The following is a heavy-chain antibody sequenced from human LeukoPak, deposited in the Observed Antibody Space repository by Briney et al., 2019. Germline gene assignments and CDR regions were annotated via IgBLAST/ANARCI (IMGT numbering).Heavy chain of an antibody. CDR2: IYSSGRYI. CDR3: ARGGGSRDGLTTSFDY. D-gene: IGHD5-24*01. J-gene: IGHJ4*02. V-gene: IGHV3-21*01. CDR1: GFTFGSYS. Sequence: GGSLRLSCAASGFTFGSYSMDWVRQAPTKGLEWVSSIYSSGRYIYYADSVKGRFTISRDNAKNSLYLQMNSLRAEDTAAYYCARGGGSRDGLTTSFDYWGQGTVVTVSS.